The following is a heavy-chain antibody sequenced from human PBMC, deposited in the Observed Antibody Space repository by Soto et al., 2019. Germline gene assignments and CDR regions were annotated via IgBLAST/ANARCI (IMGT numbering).Heavy chain of an antibody. D-gene: IGHD3-10*01. CDR1: GGTLSDHG. V-gene: IGHV1-69*06. CDR3: ARGVYGSGNYYTGPSAFDI. J-gene: IGHJ3*02. Sequence: QVQLEQSGAEVKKPGSSVKVSCKASGGTLSDHGVAWLRQAPGQGLEWMGGTIPVFITAKYAQKFQGRVTVTADKFTNIAYMELSSMGSEDTAFYFCARGVYGSGNYYTGPSAFDIWGQGTMVIVSS. CDR2: TIPVFITA.